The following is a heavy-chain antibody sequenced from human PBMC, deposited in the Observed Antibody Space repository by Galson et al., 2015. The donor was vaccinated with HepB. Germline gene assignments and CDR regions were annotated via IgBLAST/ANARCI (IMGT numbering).Heavy chain of an antibody. J-gene: IGHJ3*02. CDR1: GFTFSDYY. V-gene: IGHV3-11*01. CDR3: AREQLRFLEWTDAFDI. CDR2: ISSSGNTI. Sequence: SLRLSCAASGFTFSDYYMSWVRQAPGKGLEWVSYISSSGNTIYYADSLKGRFTISRDNAKNSLHLQMNSLRADDTAVYYCAREQLRFLEWTDAFDIWGQGTMVTVSS. D-gene: IGHD3-3*01.